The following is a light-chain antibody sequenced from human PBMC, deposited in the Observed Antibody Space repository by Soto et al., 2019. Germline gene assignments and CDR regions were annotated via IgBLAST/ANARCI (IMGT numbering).Light chain of an antibody. Sequence: QSALTQPASVSGSRGQSISISCTGTSSDVGGYDYVSWYQQHPDKAPKLMIYEVINRPSGVSNRFSGSKSGNTASLTISGLQAEDEADYYCSSFTSSNTVVFGGGTKLPVL. J-gene: IGLJ2*01. CDR1: SSDVGGYDY. CDR2: EVI. CDR3: SSFTSSNTVV. V-gene: IGLV2-14*01.